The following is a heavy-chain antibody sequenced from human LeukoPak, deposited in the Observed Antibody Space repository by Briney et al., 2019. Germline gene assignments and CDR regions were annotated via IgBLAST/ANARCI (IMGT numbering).Heavy chain of an antibody. V-gene: IGHV3-23*01. Sequence: AEGSLRLSCVASGFTFEKYVMNWVRQAPGKGLSWLATIYGSGVSISYADSVKGRFTISRDNSKNTLYLQMNSLRAEDTAMYFCAKDLGWELPAEAYWGQGILVTVSS. J-gene: IGHJ4*02. CDR1: GFTFEKYV. CDR2: IYGSGVSI. D-gene: IGHD1-26*01. CDR3: AKDLGWELPAEAY.